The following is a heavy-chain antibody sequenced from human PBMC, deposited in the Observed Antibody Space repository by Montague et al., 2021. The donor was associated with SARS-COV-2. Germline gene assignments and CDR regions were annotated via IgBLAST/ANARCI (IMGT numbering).Heavy chain of an antibody. V-gene: IGHV4-39*01. CDR2: IYYPGTT. D-gene: IGHD2-15*01. Sequence: SETLSLTCGSTDASSTITLFYSGWVPPPPRTALGWIGSIYYPGTTPYTPSLNGQVTISEDTSKNQFSLKLSSVTAADTATYYCARRGLYCSDVHCAVDYLGQGTMLTVSS. CDR3: ARRGLYCSDVHCAVDY. J-gene: IGHJ4*02. CDR1: DASSTITLFY.